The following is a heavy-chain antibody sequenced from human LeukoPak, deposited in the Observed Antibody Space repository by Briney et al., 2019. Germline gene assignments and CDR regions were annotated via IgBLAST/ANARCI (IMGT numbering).Heavy chain of an antibody. CDR2: INPNSGGT. V-gene: IGHV1-2*02. D-gene: IGHD3-16*01. CDR1: GYTFTSYD. Sequence: ASVKVSCKASGYTFTSYDINWVRQAPGQGLEWMGWINPNSGGTNYAQKFQGRVTMTRDTSISTAYMELSRLRSDDTAVYYCARDLLRGYYYYMDVWGKGTTVTVSS. CDR3: ARDLLRGYYYYMDV. J-gene: IGHJ6*03.